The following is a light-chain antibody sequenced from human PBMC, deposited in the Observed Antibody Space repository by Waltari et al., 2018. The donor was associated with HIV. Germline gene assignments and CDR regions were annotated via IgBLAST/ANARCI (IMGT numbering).Light chain of an antibody. CDR1: TSNIGINH. J-gene: IGLJ2*01. CDR2: RNN. CDR3: VAWDDSPSGV. V-gene: IGLV1-47*01. Sequence: QSVLIQPPSASGPPGQGVTISCSGGTSNIGINHVNWYQQFPGTAPKLLIYRNNQRPSGVPDRFSGSKSGTSASLVISGLRSEDEADYYCVAWDDSPSGVFGGGTKVTVL.